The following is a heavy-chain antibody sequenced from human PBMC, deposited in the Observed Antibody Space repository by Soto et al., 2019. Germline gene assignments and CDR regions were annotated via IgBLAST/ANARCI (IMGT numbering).Heavy chain of an antibody. D-gene: IGHD3-10*01. CDR3: AKDWSGGGVAFDI. CDR2: ISGSGGST. J-gene: IGHJ3*02. Sequence: PGGSLRLSCAAAGFAFSSYAMSWVRQAPGKGLEWVSTISGSGGSTYYADSVKGRFTISRDNSKNTLYLQMNSLRAEDTAVYYCAKDWSGGGVAFDIWGQGTMVTVSS. CDR1: GFAFSSYA. V-gene: IGHV3-23*01.